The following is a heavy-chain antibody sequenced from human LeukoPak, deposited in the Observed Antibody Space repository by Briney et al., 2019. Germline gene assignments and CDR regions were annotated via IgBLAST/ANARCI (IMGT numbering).Heavy chain of an antibody. D-gene: IGHD6-19*01. CDR3: AKHGQWLVYTQH. Sequence: SETLSLTCTVSGASISTNNYWAGIRQPPGKGLEWIGGILYSGITYYNPSLKSRVTVSVDTSKNQFSLKLGSVTAADTAIYYCAKHGQWLVYTQHWGRGTLVTASP. J-gene: IGHJ4*02. CDR1: GASISTNNY. CDR2: ILYSGIT. V-gene: IGHV4-39*01.